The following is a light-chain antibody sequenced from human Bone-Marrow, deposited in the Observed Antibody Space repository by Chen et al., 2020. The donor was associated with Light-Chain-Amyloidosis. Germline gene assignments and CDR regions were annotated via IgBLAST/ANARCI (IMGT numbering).Light chain of an antibody. J-gene: IGKJ4*01. Sequence: EIVLTQSPGTMSLSPGEGANLYCRASQTISSNYLTWYQQKFGQAPRLLISGSSSRATGIPDMFTGSGSGTDFTLTINRLEPVDFAMYYCQQYGTSPLTFGGGTKVEIK. CDR2: GSS. CDR1: QTISSNY. V-gene: IGKV3-20*01. CDR3: QQYGTSPLT.